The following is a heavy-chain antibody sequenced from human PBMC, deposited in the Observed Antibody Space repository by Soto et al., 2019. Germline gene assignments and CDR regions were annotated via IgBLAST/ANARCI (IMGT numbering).Heavy chain of an antibody. CDR3: ARGVLMVYAYYYYYMDV. Sequence: ASVKVSCKASGYTFTSYAMHWVRQAPGQRLEWMGWINAGNGNTKYSQKFQGRVTITRDTSASTAYMELSSLRSEDTAVYYCARGVLMVYAYYYYYMDVWGKGTTVTVS. D-gene: IGHD2-8*01. V-gene: IGHV1-3*01. CDR2: INAGNGNT. J-gene: IGHJ6*03. CDR1: GYTFTSYA.